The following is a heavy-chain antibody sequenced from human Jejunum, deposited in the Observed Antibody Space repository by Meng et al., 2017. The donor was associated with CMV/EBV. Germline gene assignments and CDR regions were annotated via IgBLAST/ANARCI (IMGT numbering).Heavy chain of an antibody. D-gene: IGHD2-2*01. Sequence: TFNPYAMTWVRQAPGKGLEWVSVISRSGGDTDYADSVKGRFTISRDNSKNTLYLQIHSLRAEDTAVYYCAKESGQYQMLSYYGLDVWGQGTTVTVSS. V-gene: IGHV3-23*01. CDR1: TFNPYA. CDR2: ISRSGGDT. J-gene: IGHJ6*02. CDR3: AKESGQYQMLSYYGLDV.